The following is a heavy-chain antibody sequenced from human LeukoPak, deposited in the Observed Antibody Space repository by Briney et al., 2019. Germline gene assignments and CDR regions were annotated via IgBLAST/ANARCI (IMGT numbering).Heavy chain of an antibody. D-gene: IGHD4-17*01. V-gene: IGHV3-30*02. J-gene: IGHJ4*02. CDR1: GFTFSMYG. Sequence: PGGSLRLSCGASGFTFSMYGMHWVRQAPRKGLGWVVYVLLDGSNNYYADCGTGRCTISRDNSKNSLYIQINRERGEDTAMSFCYGDYGAYWGQGTLVTVSS. CDR2: VLLDGSNN. CDR3: YGDYGAY.